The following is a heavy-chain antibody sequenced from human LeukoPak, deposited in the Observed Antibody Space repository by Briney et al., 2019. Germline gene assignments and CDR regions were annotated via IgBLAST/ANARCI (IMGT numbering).Heavy chain of an antibody. J-gene: IGHJ5*02. D-gene: IGHD4-23*01. CDR2: ISGSGGST. V-gene: IGHV3-23*01. CDR3: APRSNSRRYNWFDP. CDR1: GFTFSSYA. Sequence: GGSLRLSCAASGFTFSSYAMSWVRQAPGKGLEWVSAISGSGGSTYYADSVKGRFTISRDNSKNTLYLQMNSLRAEDTAVYYCAPRSNSRRYNWFDPWGQGTLVTVSS.